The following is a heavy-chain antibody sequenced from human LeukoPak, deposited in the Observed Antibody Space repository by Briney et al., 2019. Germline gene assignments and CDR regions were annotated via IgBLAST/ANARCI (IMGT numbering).Heavy chain of an antibody. J-gene: IGHJ1*01. D-gene: IGHD1-26*01. Sequence: PSQTLSLTCAVSGGSISSGGYSWSWIRQPPGKGLEWIGYIYHSGSTYYNPSLKSRVTISVDRSKNQFSLKLSSVTAADTAVYYCAIHEDGSRYFQHWGQGTLVTVSS. CDR1: GGSISSGGYS. CDR2: IYHSGST. V-gene: IGHV4-30-2*01. CDR3: AIHEDGSRYFQH.